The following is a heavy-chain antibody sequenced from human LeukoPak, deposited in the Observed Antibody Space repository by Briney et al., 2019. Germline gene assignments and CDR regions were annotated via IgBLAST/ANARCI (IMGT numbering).Heavy chain of an antibody. D-gene: IGHD5/OR15-5a*01. CDR2: IYYSGST. V-gene: IGHV4-30-4*01. J-gene: IGHJ3*02. CDR1: GGSISSGDYY. Sequence: KASETLSLTCTVSGGSISSGDYYWSWIRQPPGKGLEWIGYIYYSGSTYYNPSLKSRVTISVDTSKNQFSLKLSSVTAADTAVYYCARDPNIVSAVTLRAFDIWGQGTMVSVSS. CDR3: ARDPNIVSAVTLRAFDI.